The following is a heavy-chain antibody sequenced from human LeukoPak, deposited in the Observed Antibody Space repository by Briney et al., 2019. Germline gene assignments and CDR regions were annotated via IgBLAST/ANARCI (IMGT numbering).Heavy chain of an antibody. D-gene: IGHD1-7*01. Sequence: SVKVSCKASGGTFSSYTISWVRQAPGQGLEWMGRIIPIFGIANYAQKFQGRVTITADKSTSTAYMDLRSLRSDDTAVYYCARGRLSTGTMFDPWGQGTLVTVSS. CDR3: ARGRLSTGTMFDP. CDR1: GGTFSSYT. CDR2: IIPIFGIA. V-gene: IGHV1-69*02. J-gene: IGHJ5*02.